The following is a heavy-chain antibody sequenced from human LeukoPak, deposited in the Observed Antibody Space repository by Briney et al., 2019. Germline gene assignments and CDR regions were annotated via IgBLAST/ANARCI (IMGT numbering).Heavy chain of an antibody. CDR2: IYYSGST. D-gene: IGHD3-3*01. CDR1: GGSFSSYY. Sequence: SETLSLTCAVYGGSFSSYYWSWIRQPPGKGLEWIGYIYYSGSTNYNPSLKSRVTISVDTSKNQFSLKLSSVTAADTAVYYCARGVPYDFWSGYYLGWFDPWGQGTLVTVSS. V-gene: IGHV4-59*01. CDR3: ARGVPYDFWSGYYLGWFDP. J-gene: IGHJ5*02.